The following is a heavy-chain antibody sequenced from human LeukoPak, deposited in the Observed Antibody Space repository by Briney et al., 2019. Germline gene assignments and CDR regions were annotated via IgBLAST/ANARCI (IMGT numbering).Heavy chain of an antibody. CDR3: ARLFGVATYFDY. CDR2: IYYSGST. V-gene: IGHV4-39*01. CDR1: GGSISSSSYY. Sequence: SETLSLTCTVSGGSISSSSYYWGWIRQPPGKRLEWIGSIYYSGSTYYNPSLKSRVTISVDTSKNQFSLKLSSVTAADTAVYYCARLFGVATYFDYWGQGTLVTVSS. J-gene: IGHJ4*02. D-gene: IGHD3-3*01.